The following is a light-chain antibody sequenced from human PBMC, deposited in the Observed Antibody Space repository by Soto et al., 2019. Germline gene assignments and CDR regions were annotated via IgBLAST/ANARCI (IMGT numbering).Light chain of an antibody. V-gene: IGLV2-14*01. Sequence: TPPASVSGSPGQSITFSCTRASRDVGAYKYVSWYQQHPGKAPKLMIYAVSNGHSGVSNRFSGSNSGNTASLTISGLQAQDEADYYCSSYASTSTLVCGTGTKITVL. CDR1: SRDVGAYKY. J-gene: IGLJ1*01. CDR3: SSYASTSTLV. CDR2: AVS.